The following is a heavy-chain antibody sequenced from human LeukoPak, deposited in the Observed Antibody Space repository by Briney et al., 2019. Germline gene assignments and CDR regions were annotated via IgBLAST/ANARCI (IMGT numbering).Heavy chain of an antibody. D-gene: IGHD1-7*01. Sequence: ASVKVSCKASGYTFTSYDINWVRQATGQGLEWMGWINPNSGNTGYAQKFQGRVTMTSDTSISTVYMELSSLKSDDTAVYYCARSRLRWELGRRDFDYWGQGTLVTVSS. J-gene: IGHJ4*02. CDR3: ARSRLRWELGRRDFDY. V-gene: IGHV1-8*01. CDR2: INPNSGNT. CDR1: GYTFTSYD.